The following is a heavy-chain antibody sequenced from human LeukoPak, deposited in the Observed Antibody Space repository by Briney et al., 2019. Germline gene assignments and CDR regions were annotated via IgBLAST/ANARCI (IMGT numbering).Heavy chain of an antibody. D-gene: IGHD6-19*01. CDR1: GGTFSSYA. Sequence: GASVKVSCKASGGTFSSYAISWVRQAPGQGLEWMGGIIPIFGTANYAQKFQGRVTITADESTSTAYMELSGLRSEDTAVYYCAREWGSSGWYGHGMDVWGQGTTVAVSS. CDR3: AREWGSSGWYGHGMDV. J-gene: IGHJ6*02. CDR2: IIPIFGTA. V-gene: IGHV1-69*13.